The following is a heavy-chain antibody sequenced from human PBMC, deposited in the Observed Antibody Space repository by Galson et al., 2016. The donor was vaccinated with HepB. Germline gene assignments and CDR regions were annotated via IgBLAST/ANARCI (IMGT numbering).Heavy chain of an antibody. D-gene: IGHD1-26*01. Sequence: SLRLSCAASGFTFNRYGMNWVRQVPGKGLEFVAIISYDGTTNCYKDSVRGRFTISRDNSKNTLYLQISGLKFEDTGVYYCARGSEWETPLDDAFDIWGQGTMVTVSS. CDR3: ARGSEWETPLDDAFDI. V-gene: IGHV3-30*03. J-gene: IGHJ3*02. CDR2: ISYDGTTN. CDR1: GFTFNRYG.